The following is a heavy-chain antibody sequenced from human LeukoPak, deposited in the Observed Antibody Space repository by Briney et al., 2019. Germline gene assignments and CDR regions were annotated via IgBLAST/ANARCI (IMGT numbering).Heavy chain of an antibody. CDR2: IYSGGST. CDR1: GFTVSSNY. V-gene: IGHV3-66*01. Sequence: GGSLRLSCAAPGFTVSSNYMSWVRQAPGKGLEWVSVIYSGGSTYYADSVKGRFTISRDNSKNTLYLQMNSLRAEDTAVYYCARNQIAAAGSGFDYWGQGTLVTVSS. J-gene: IGHJ4*02. CDR3: ARNQIAAAGSGFDY. D-gene: IGHD6-13*01.